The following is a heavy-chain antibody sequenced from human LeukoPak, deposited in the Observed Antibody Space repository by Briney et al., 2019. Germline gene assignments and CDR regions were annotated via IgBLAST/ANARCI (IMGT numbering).Heavy chain of an antibody. D-gene: IGHD6-13*01. CDR3: ARHGGPSSWHRYDY. CDR1: GYSISSGYY. CDR2: MYHSGNT. J-gene: IGHJ4*02. V-gene: IGHV4-38-2*01. Sequence: SETLSLTCAVSGYSISSGYYWGWIRQPPGKGLEWIGSMYHSGNTYYNPSLKSRVTISVDTSKNQFSLNLSSVTAADTAVYYCARHGGPSSWHRYDYWGQGTLVTVSS.